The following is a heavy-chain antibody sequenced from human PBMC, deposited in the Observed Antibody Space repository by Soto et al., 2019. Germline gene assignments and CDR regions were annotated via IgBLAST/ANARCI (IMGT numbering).Heavy chain of an antibody. CDR2: IYHSGST. Sequence: SETLSLTCTVSGYSISSGYYWGWIRQPPGKGLEWIGSIYHSGSTYYNPSLKSRVTISVDTSKNQFSLKLSFVTAADTAVYYCARETVVPAANAFDIWGQGTMVTVSS. CDR3: ARETVVPAANAFDI. CDR1: GYSISSGYY. J-gene: IGHJ3*02. D-gene: IGHD2-2*01. V-gene: IGHV4-38-2*02.